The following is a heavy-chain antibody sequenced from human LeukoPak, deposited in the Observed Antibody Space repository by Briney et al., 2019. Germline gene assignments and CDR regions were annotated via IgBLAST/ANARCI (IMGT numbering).Heavy chain of an antibody. D-gene: IGHD3-10*01. Sequence: SETLSLTCTVSGGSISSYYWSWIRQPPGKGLEWIGHIYYSGSTNYNPSLKSRVTISVDTSKNQFSLKLSSVTAADTAVYYCARGLPSEVRLVINPFDYWGQGTLVTVSS. CDR3: ARGLPSEVRLVINPFDY. J-gene: IGHJ4*02. V-gene: IGHV4-59*01. CDR2: IYYSGST. CDR1: GGSISSYY.